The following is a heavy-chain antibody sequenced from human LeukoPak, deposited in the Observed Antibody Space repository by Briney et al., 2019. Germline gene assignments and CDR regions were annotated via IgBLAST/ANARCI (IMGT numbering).Heavy chain of an antibody. Sequence: SVKVSCKPSGGTFSSHAISWVRQAPGQGLEWRGGIIPIFRTANYAQKFQGRVTLTADESTSTAYMVLGSLRSEDTAVYYCAREDYGDYKAFDIWGQGTMVTVSA. D-gene: IGHD4-17*01. CDR1: GGTFSSHA. CDR2: IIPIFRTA. J-gene: IGHJ3*02. CDR3: AREDYGDYKAFDI. V-gene: IGHV1-69*13.